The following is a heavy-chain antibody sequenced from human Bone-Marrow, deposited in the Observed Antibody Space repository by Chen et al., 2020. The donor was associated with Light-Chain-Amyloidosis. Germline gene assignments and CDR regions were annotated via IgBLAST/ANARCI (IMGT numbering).Heavy chain of an antibody. Sequence: EVQLVESGGGLIQPGGSLRLSCAASGFTVSSNYMSWVRQAPGMGLEWVSVIYSGGSTYYADSVKGRFTISRDNSKNTLYLQMNSLRAEDTAVYYCARPDTAMVTGYYYYGMDVWGQGTTVTVSS. CDR1: GFTVSSNY. CDR2: IYSGGST. J-gene: IGHJ6*02. CDR3: ARPDTAMVTGYYYYGMDV. D-gene: IGHD5-18*01. V-gene: IGHV3-53*01.